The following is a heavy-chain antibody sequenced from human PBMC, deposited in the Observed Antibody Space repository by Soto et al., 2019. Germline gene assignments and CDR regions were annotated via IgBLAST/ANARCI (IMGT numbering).Heavy chain of an antibody. D-gene: IGHD3-22*01. J-gene: IGHJ4*02. CDR3: ARAPIPYDSSGCPFDY. V-gene: IGHV4-4*02. CDR2: IYHSGST. Sequence: SETLSLTCAVSGGSISSSNWWSWVRQPPGKGLEWIGEIYHSGSTNYNPSLKSRVTISVDKSKNQFSLKLSSVTAADTAVYYCARAPIPYDSSGCPFDYWGQGTLVTVS. CDR1: GGSISSSNW.